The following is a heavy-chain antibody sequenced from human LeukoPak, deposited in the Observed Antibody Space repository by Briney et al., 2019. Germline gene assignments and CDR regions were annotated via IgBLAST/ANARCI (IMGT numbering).Heavy chain of an antibody. V-gene: IGHV3-74*01. CDR1: GFTISSYW. CDR2: INSDGSST. CDR3: ARGGDSSGYYVNFDY. J-gene: IGHJ4*02. D-gene: IGHD3-22*01. Sequence: GGSLRLSCTASGFTISSYWMHWVRHSPGTGLVWVSRINSDGSSTSYAASVKGRVPISRDNAKYTLYLQMNSLRAEDTAVYYCARGGDSSGYYVNFDYWGQGTLVTVSS.